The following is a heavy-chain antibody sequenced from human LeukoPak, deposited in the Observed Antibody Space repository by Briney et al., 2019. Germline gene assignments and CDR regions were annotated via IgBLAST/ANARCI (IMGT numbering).Heavy chain of an antibody. CDR1: GFTFSTYA. CDR2: ISYDGSNK. D-gene: IGHD1-20*01. V-gene: IGHV3-30-3*01. J-gene: IGHJ4*02. Sequence: PGGSLRLSCAASGFTFSTYAMHWVRQAPGKGLEWVAVISYDGSNKYYADSVKRRFTISRDNSKNTLYLQMNSLRAEDTAVYYCARPPQLNWNDLQFDYWGQGTLVTVSS. CDR3: ARPPQLNWNDLQFDY.